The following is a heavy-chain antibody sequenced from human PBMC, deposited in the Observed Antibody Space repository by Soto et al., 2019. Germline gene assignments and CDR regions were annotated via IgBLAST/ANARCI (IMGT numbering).Heavy chain of an antibody. V-gene: IGHV4-59*01. CDR3: ARDRGSPLLWFGAPHFTGMDV. CDR1: GGSISSYY. Sequence: QVQLQESGPGLVKPSETLSLTCTVSGGSISSYYWSWIRQPPGKGLEWIGYIYYSGSTNYNPSLKSRVTISVDTSKNQFSLKLSSVTAADTAVYYCARDRGSPLLWFGAPHFTGMDVW. CDR2: IYYSGST. J-gene: IGHJ6*01. D-gene: IGHD3-10*01.